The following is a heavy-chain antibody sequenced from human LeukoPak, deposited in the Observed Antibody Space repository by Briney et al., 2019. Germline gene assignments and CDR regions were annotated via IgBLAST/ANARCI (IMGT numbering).Heavy chain of an antibody. Sequence: SVKVSCKASGGTFSSYAISWVRQAPGQGLEWMGGIIPIFGTANYAQKFQGRVTITADESTSTAYMELSSLRSEDTAVCYCAQIVVVVAATSSIWFDPWGQGTLVTVSS. V-gene: IGHV1-69*13. CDR2: IIPIFGTA. D-gene: IGHD2-15*01. J-gene: IGHJ5*02. CDR1: GGTFSSYA. CDR3: AQIVVVVAATSSIWFDP.